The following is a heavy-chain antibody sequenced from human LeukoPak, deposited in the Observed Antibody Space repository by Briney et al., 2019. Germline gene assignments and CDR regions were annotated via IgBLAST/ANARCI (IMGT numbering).Heavy chain of an antibody. V-gene: IGHV1-46*01. D-gene: IGHD3-22*01. CDR3: ARDMRVRKDLDSSIWSRPLYYFDY. Sequence: ASVKVSCKASGYTFSSYYMHWVRQAPGQGLEWMGIINPSGGSTSYAQKFQGRVTMTRDMSTSTVYMELSSLRSEDTAVYYCARDMRVRKDLDSSIWSRPLYYFDYWGQGTRVTVSS. CDR1: GYTFSSYY. CDR2: INPSGGST. J-gene: IGHJ4*02.